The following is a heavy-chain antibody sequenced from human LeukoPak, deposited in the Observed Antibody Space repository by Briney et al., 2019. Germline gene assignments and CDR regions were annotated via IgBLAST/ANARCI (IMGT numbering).Heavy chain of an antibody. CDR1: GFTFDDYG. D-gene: IGHD5-18*01. J-gene: IGHJ3*02. V-gene: IGHV3-20*04. Sequence: GGSLILSCAASGFTFDDYGMSWVRQAPGKGLEWVSGINWNGGSTGYADSVKGRFTISRDNAKNSLYLQMNSLRAEDTALYYCARDVDLHSYGYSGAFDIWGQGTMVTVSS. CDR2: INWNGGST. CDR3: ARDVDLHSYGYSGAFDI.